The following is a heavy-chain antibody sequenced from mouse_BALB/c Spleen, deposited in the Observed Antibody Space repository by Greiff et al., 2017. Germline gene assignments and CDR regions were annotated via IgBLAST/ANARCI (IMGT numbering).Heavy chain of an antibody. Sequence: EVMLVESGGGLVKPGGSLKLSCAASGFTFSSYAMSWVRQSPEKRLEWVAEISSGGSYTYYPDTVTGRFTISRDNAKNTLYLEMSSPRSEDTAMYYCARDGAWFAYWGQGTLVTVSA. V-gene: IGHV5-9-4*01. CDR3: ARDGAWFAY. CDR1: GFTFSSYA. J-gene: IGHJ3*01. CDR2: ISSGGSYT.